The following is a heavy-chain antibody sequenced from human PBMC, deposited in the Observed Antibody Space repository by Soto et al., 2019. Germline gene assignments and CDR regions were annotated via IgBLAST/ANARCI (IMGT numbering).Heavy chain of an antibody. D-gene: IGHD3-3*01. CDR3: ARGARYDFWSGYYTRTWFDP. Sequence: SVKVSCKASGGTFSSYAISWVRQAPGQGLEWMGGIIPIFGTANYEQKFQGRVTITADESTSTAYMELSSLRSEDTAVYYCARGARYDFWSGYYTRTWFDPWGQGTLVTVSS. CDR1: GGTFSSYA. CDR2: IIPIFGTA. J-gene: IGHJ5*02. V-gene: IGHV1-69*13.